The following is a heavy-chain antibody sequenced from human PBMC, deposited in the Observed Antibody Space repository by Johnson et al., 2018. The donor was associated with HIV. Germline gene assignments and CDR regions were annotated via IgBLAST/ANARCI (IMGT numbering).Heavy chain of an antibody. CDR1: GFSFSDFS. J-gene: IGHJ3*02. D-gene: IGHD6-19*01. CDR3: AKDGMVAGSGGADAFDI. V-gene: IGHV3-30*02. Sequence: QMLLVESGGGVVQPGGSLRLSCAASGFSFSDFSMHWVRQAPGKGLAWVAFMRYAGSNKYYADSVKGRFTISRDNSKNTLYLQMNSLRAEDTAIYYCAKDGMVAGSGGADAFDIWGQGTMVTVSS. CDR2: MRYAGSNK.